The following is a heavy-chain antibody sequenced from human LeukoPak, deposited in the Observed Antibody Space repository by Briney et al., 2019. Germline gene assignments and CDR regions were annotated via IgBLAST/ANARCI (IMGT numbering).Heavy chain of an antibody. D-gene: IGHD2-21*02. CDR3: ARAAREYCGGDCYPYYYYYYMDV. CDR1: VFTVSSNY. V-gene: IGHV3-53*01. Sequence: PGGSLRLSCAASVFTVSSNYMSWVRQAPGKGLEWVSVIYSGGSTYYADSVKGRFTISRDNSKNTLYLQMNSLRAEDTAVYYCARAAREYCGGDCYPYYYYYYMDVWGKGTTVTVSS. CDR2: IYSGGST. J-gene: IGHJ6*03.